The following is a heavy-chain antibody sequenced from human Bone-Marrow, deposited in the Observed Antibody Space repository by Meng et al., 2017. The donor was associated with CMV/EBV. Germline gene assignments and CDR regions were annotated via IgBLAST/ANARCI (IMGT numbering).Heavy chain of an antibody. D-gene: IGHD1-14*01. CDR1: TSYN. J-gene: IGHJ6*02. V-gene: IGHV1-46*01. CDR3: ARAGVLPTDPTANRYYGLDV. Sequence: TSYNMHWVRQAPGQGLEWMGMINPSGRRTSYAQKFQGRVSVTSDTSTSTVYMELSSLRSDDTAVYYCARAGVLPTDPTANRYYGLDVWGQGTTVTVSS. CDR2: INPSGRRT.